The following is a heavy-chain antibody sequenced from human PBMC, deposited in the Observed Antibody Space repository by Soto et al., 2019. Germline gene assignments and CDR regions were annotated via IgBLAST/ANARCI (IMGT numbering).Heavy chain of an antibody. CDR2: IIPIFGTA. J-gene: IGHJ4*02. CDR1: GGTFSSYS. V-gene: IGHV1-69*01. D-gene: IGHD1-26*01. Sequence: QVQLVQSGAEVKKPGSSVKVSCKASGGTFSSYSINWVRQAPGPGLEWMGEIIPIFGTANYAQKFQGRVTITADASTRTASMGLSSMRSEDTAVYYCARDGGRHSGGIDYWGQGTLVTVSS. CDR3: ARDGGRHSGGIDY.